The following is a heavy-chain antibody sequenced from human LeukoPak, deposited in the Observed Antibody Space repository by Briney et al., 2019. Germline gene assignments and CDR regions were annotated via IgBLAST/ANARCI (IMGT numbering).Heavy chain of an antibody. J-gene: IGHJ4*02. Sequence: GGSLRLSCAASGFTFSSYWMHWVRQAPGKGLVWVSRINSDRKSTSYADSVKGRFTLSRDNAKNTLYLQMNSLRAEDTAVYYCARRGGYGMNYWGQGTLVTVSS. CDR1: GFTFSSYW. CDR3: ARRGGYGMNY. CDR2: INSDRKST. D-gene: IGHD6-25*01. V-gene: IGHV3-74*01.